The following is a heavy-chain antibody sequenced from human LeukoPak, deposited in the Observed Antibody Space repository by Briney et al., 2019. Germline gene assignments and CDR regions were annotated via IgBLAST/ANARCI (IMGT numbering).Heavy chain of an antibody. Sequence: SETLSLTCTASGGSISSYYWSWIRQPPGKGLEGTGYIYYSGSTNYNPSPKSRVTISEDTSKNQFSLKLSSVTAADTAVYYCARVESTRCLAYSGQGTLVTVSS. D-gene: IGHD2-2*01. CDR2: IYYSGST. V-gene: IGHV4-59*01. CDR3: ARVESTRCLAY. J-gene: IGHJ4*02. CDR1: GGSISSYY.